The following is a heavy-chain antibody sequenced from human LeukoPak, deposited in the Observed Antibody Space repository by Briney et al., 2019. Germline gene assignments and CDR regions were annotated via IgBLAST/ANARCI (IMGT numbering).Heavy chain of an antibody. V-gene: IGHV4-39*07. J-gene: IGHJ3*02. CDR2: IHDSGGS. Sequence: PSETLSLTCTVSGVSISSSSYYWGWVRQPPGKGLEWSGIIHDSGGSYYIPSLKSRVTILVDTSKNQFSLKVSSVTAADTAVYYCSREGWQWLVHAFDIWGQGTMVTVSS. D-gene: IGHD6-19*01. CDR1: GVSISSSSYY. CDR3: SREGWQWLVHAFDI.